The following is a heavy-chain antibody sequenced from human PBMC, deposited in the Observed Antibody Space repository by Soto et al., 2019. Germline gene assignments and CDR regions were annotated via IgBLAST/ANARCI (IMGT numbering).Heavy chain of an antibody. Sequence: ASVKVSCKASGYTFTSYGISWVRQAPGQGLGWMGWISAYNGNTNYAQKLQGRVTMTADTSTSTAYMELSSLRSDDTAVYYCAICSSTRRYRSYCHCGMDVWGQRTTVTVSS. CDR3: AICSSTRRYRSYCHCGMDV. CDR1: GYTFTSYG. CDR2: ISAYNGNT. V-gene: IGHV1-18*01. J-gene: IGHJ6*02. D-gene: IGHD2-2*02.